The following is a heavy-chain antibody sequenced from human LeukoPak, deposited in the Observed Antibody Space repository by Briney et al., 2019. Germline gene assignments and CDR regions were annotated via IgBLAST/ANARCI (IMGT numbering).Heavy chain of an antibody. CDR2: IYTSGST. Sequence: PSETLSLTCTVSGGSISSGSYYWSWIRQPAGKGLEWIGRIYTSGSTNYNPSLKSRVTISVDTSKNQFSLKLSSVTAADTAVYYCARESKPAADYYMDVWGKGTTVTVSS. CDR3: ARESKPAADYYMDV. V-gene: IGHV4-61*02. J-gene: IGHJ6*03. D-gene: IGHD2-2*01. CDR1: GGSISSGSYY.